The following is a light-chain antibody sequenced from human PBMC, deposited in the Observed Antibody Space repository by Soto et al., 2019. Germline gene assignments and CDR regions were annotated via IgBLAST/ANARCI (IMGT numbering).Light chain of an antibody. CDR1: GSDIGTYNR. V-gene: IGLV2-18*02. Sequence: QSALTQPPSVSGSPGQSVAISCTGTGSDIGTYNRVSWYQQPPGTAPKLMIYDVSDRPSGVHDRFSGSKSGNTASLTISGLQAEDEADYYCSSYTSSSTYVFGTGTKLTVL. CDR3: SSYTSSSTYV. J-gene: IGLJ1*01. CDR2: DVS.